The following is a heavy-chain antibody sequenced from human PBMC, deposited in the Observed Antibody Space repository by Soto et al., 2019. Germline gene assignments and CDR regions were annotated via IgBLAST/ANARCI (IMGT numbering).Heavy chain of an antibody. CDR1: GFTFKTYA. CDR3: ARDRDSYDGLTSFYSPAFDY. D-gene: IGHD3-9*01. Sequence: QVQLVESGGGVVLPGSSLRLSCAASGFTFKTYAMHWVRQAPGKGLEWVVGISYDGSTEYHADSLKGGFTCSPYNAKNTVSLQMNSLRTEDTAVYYCARDRDSYDGLTSFYSPAFDYWGQGPLVTVST. J-gene: IGHJ4*02. CDR2: ISYDGSTE. V-gene: IGHV3-30-3*01.